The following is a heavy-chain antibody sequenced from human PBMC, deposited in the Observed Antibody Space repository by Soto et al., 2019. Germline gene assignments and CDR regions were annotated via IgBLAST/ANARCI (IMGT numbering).Heavy chain of an antibody. J-gene: IGHJ4*02. D-gene: IGHD6-25*01. CDR2: IYHSGST. Sequence: QLQLQESGSGLVKPSQTLSLTCAVSGGSISSGGYSWSWIRQPPGKGLEWIGYIYHSGSTYYNPYRKSRVTISVDRCKHQSTLKLSSAAAADTAVDSGAAGGRLQRYYWGQGTLVCVYS. CDR3: AAGGRLQRYY. V-gene: IGHV4-30-2*01. CDR1: GGSISSGGYS.